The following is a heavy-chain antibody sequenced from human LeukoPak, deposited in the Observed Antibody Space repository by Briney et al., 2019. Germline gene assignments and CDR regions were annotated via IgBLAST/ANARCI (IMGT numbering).Heavy chain of an antibody. J-gene: IGHJ4*02. D-gene: IGHD2-8*01. CDR3: AKGTKSFPAGADY. CDR1: GFTFSTYA. Sequence: GGSLRLSCAASGFTFSTYAMNWVRQAPGKGLEWVSPISGGGGGTSFADSVKGRFTISRDNSRNTLYLQMNSLRAEDTAVYYCAKGTKSFPAGADYWGQGTLVTVSS. V-gene: IGHV3-23*01. CDR2: ISGGGGGT.